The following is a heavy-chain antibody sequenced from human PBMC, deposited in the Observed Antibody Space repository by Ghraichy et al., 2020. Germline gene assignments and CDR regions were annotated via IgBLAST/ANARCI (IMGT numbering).Heavy chain of an antibody. CDR2: IKEDGSET. CDR1: GVAFSSHW. Sequence: GGSLRLSCAASGVAFSSHWMNWVRQAPGKGLQWVANIKEDGSETNYVDSVKGRFTISRDNAKNSLYLQMNSLRVEDTAVYYCARVRYYDKRDYYRHFDNWGQGTLVTVSS. J-gene: IGHJ4*02. V-gene: IGHV3-7*04. CDR3: ARVRYYDKRDYYRHFDN. D-gene: IGHD3-22*01.